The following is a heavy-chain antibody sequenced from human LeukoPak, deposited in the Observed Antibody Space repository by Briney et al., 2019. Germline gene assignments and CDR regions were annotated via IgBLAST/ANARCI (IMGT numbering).Heavy chain of an antibody. J-gene: IGHJ4*02. D-gene: IGHD3-16*01. CDR1: GYTFTSYY. Sequence: ASVKVSCKASGYTFTSYYMHWVRQAPGQGPEWMGIVKPNGGSTRYEPKFQGRVTMTRDTSTSTVYMELSSLRSEDTAVYYCARVVNYAGVMNYFDYWGQGTLVTVSS. CDR3: ARVVNYAGVMNYFDY. CDR2: VKPNGGST. V-gene: IGHV1-46*01.